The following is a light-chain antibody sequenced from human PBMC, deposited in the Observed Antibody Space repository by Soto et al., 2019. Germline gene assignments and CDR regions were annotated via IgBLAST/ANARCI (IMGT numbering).Light chain of an antibody. CDR3: QQYDSSPRT. CDR1: QSVSSN. J-gene: IGKJ1*01. Sequence: EIVMTQSPATLSVSPGEGATLSCRASQSVSSNLAWYQQKPGQAPRLLIYDGSNRATGIPDRFSGSGSGTDCTLTISRLEPEDVAVYYCQQYDSSPRTFGQGTKVDI. CDR2: DGS. V-gene: IGKV3-20*01.